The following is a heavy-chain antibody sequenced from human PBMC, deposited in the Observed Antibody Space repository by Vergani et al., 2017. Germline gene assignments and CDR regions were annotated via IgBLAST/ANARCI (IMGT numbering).Heavy chain of an antibody. D-gene: IGHD3-3*01. Sequence: QVQLQESGPGLVKPSETLSLTCTVSGGSISSYYWSWIRQPPGKGLEWIGYIYYSGCTNYNPSLKSRVTISVDTSKNQFSLKLSSVTAADTPVYYCARHERIYTYYDFWSGRADNWYFDLWGRGTLVTVSS. CDR3: ARHERIYTYYDFWSGRADNWYFDL. J-gene: IGHJ2*01. CDR1: GGSISSYY. CDR2: IYYSGCT. V-gene: IGHV4-59*08.